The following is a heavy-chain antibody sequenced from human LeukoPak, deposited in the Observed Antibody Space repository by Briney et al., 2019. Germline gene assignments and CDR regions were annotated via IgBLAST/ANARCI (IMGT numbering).Heavy chain of an antibody. CDR1: GGSFSGYY. V-gene: IGHV4-34*01. D-gene: IGHD1-26*01. CDR3: ARRAYSGFDW. Sequence: SETLSLTCAVYGGSFSGYYWSWIRQPPGKGLEWIGEINHSGSTNYNPSLKSRVTISVDTSKSQFSLKLSSVTAADTAVYYCARRAYSGFDWWGQGTLVTVAS. J-gene: IGHJ4*02. CDR2: INHSGST.